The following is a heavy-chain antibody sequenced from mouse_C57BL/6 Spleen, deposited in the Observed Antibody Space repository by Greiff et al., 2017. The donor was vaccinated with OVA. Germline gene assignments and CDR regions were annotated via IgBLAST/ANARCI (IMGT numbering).Heavy chain of an antibody. CDR1: GFSLTSYG. Sequence: QVQLQQSGPGLVAPSQSLSITCTVSGFSLTSYGVHWVRQPPGKGLEWLVVIWSDGSTTYNSALKSRLSISKDNSKSQVFLKMNSLQTDDTAMYYCAREWNYEGYAMDYWGQGTSVTVSS. CDR2: IWSDGST. J-gene: IGHJ4*01. CDR3: AREWNYEGYAMDY. V-gene: IGHV2-6*03. D-gene: IGHD2-4*01.